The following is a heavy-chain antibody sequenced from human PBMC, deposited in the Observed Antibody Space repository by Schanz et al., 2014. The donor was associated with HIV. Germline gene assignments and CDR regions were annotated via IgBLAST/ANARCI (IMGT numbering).Heavy chain of an antibody. CDR3: ASTEFPYSSSSDYYYGMDV. V-gene: IGHV3-9*01. J-gene: IGHJ6*02. CDR2: INWNSGNI. CDR1: GFTFHDYA. D-gene: IGHD6-6*01. Sequence: EVQLVESGGGLVQPGRSLRLSCAASGFTFHDYAMHWLRQAPGQGLEWVSGINWNSGNIGYADSVKGRFTISRDNAKKTLYLQMNSLRAGDTAVYYCASTEFPYSSSSDYYYGMDVWGQGTTVTVSS.